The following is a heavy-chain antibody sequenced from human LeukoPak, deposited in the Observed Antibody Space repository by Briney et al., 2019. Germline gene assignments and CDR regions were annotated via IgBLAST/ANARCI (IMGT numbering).Heavy chain of an antibody. CDR2: ISSSSSHI. CDR1: GFIFNNYA. Sequence: PGGSLRLSCAASGFIFNNYAMSWVRQAPGKGLEWVSAISSSSSHIYYVDSVKGRFTISRDNAKTSLFLQMNSLRAEDTAVYYCAREVNGVDYWGQGTLVTVSS. J-gene: IGHJ4*02. D-gene: IGHD3-22*01. V-gene: IGHV3-21*01. CDR3: AREVNGVDY.